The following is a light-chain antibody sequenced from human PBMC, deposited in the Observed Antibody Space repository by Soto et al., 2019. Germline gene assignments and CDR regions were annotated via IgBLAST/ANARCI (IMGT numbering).Light chain of an antibody. CDR1: SRDVGAYDY. Sequence: QSALTQPASVSGSPGQSITISCTGTSRDVGAYDYVSWYLQYPDKAPQLLIYYVDHRPSGVSRRFSGSKSGNTASLTISGLQAEDECDYYCCSYADGSIYFFGTGTKVTVL. J-gene: IGLJ1*01. CDR2: YVD. CDR3: CSYADGSIYF. V-gene: IGLV2-14*03.